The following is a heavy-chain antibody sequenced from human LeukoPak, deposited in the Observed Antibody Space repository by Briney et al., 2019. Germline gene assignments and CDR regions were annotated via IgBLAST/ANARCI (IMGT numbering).Heavy chain of an antibody. CDR3: TTDPESGSYYFDY. V-gene: IGHV3-15*01. Sequence: GGSLRLSCAASGFTFSNAWMSWVRQAPGKGLEWVGRIKSKTDGGTTDYAAPVKGRFTISRDDSKNTLYLQMNSLKTEDTAVYYCTTDPESGSYYFDYWGQGTLVTVSS. D-gene: IGHD1-26*01. CDR2: IKSKTDGGTT. J-gene: IGHJ4*02. CDR1: GFTFSNAW.